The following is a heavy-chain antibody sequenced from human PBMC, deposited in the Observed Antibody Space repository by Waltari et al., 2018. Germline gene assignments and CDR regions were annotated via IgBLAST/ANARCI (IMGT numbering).Heavy chain of an antibody. J-gene: IGHJ4*02. Sequence: EVQLVESGGDLVQSGGSLRLSCAASGFTFSDNYMDWVRQAPGRGREWVGRMRKKAHSKTTEYAASVKGRFTISRDDSKKSLYLQMNSLKTEDTAVYYCARVGYCSGGTCAGLDCWGQGILVTVSS. V-gene: IGHV3-72*01. CDR1: GFTFSDNY. CDR3: ARVGYCSGGTCAGLDC. CDR2: MRKKAHSKTT. D-gene: IGHD2-15*01.